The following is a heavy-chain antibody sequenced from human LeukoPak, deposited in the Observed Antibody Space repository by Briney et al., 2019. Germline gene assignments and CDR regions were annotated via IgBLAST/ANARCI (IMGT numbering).Heavy chain of an antibody. V-gene: IGHV4-59*01. CDR1: GGSISSYY. D-gene: IGHD3-22*01. CDR3: ARVGLWLLLPANY. Sequence: SETLSLTCTVSGGSISSYYWSWIRQPPGKGLEWIGYIYYSGSTNYNPSLRSRVTISVDTSKNQFSLKLSSVTADDTAVYYCARVGLWLLLPANYWGQGTLVTVSS. CDR2: IYYSGST. J-gene: IGHJ4*01.